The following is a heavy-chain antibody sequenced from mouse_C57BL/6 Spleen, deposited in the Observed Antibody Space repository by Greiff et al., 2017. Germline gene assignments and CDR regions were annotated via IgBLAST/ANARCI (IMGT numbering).Heavy chain of an antibody. D-gene: IGHD2-4*01. Sequence: EVQLQESGPELVKPGASVKIPCKASGYTFTDYNMDWVKQSHGKSLEWIGNINPSNGGTNYNEKFKSKATLTVDKSSSTAYMQLSSLTSEDSAVYYCARYDPPSYDYDEDYYAMDYWGQGTSVTVSS. CDR3: ARYDPPSYDYDEDYYAMDY. CDR2: INPSNGGT. V-gene: IGHV1-18*01. CDR1: GYTFTDYN. J-gene: IGHJ4*01.